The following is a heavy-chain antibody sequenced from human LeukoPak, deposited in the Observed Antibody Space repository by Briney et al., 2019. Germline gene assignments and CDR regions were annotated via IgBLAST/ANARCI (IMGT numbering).Heavy chain of an antibody. V-gene: IGHV5-51*01. D-gene: IGHD6-13*01. CDR2: IYPGDSDT. CDR3: ARQHSSSWYYFDY. Sequence: GESLKISCKGSGYSFTSYWIGWVRQMPGKGLEWMGIIYPGDSDTRYSPSFQGQVTISADKSISTAYLQWSSLKAPDTAMYYCARQHSSSWYYFDYWGQGTLVTVSS. J-gene: IGHJ4*02. CDR1: GYSFTSYW.